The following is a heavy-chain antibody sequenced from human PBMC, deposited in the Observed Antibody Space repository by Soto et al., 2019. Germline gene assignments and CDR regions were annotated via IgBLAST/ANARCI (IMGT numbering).Heavy chain of an antibody. CDR3: ARGTGYSSGWYSGDAFDI. CDR2: INWNGGST. V-gene: IGHV3-20*04. Sequence: GSLRLSCAASGFTFDDYGMSWVRQAPGKGLEWVSGINWNGGSTGYADSVKGRFTISRDNAKNSLYLQMNSLRAEDTALYYCARGTGYSSGWYSGDAFDIWGQGTMVTVSS. CDR1: GFTFDDYG. D-gene: IGHD6-19*01. J-gene: IGHJ3*02.